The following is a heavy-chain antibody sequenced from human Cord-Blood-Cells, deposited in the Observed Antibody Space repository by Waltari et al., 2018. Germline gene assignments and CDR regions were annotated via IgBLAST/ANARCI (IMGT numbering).Heavy chain of an antibody. CDR2: ISSSSSYI. CDR3: ARAGSTSCYDY. CDR1: GFTFSRYS. D-gene: IGHD2-2*01. J-gene: IGHJ4*02. Sequence: EVQLVESGGGLVKPGGSLRLSCAASGFTFSRYSMNWVRQAPGKGLEWVSSISSSSSYIYYADSVKGRFTISRDNAKNSLYLQMNSLRAEDTAVYYCARAGSTSCYDYWGQGTLVTVSS. V-gene: IGHV3-21*01.